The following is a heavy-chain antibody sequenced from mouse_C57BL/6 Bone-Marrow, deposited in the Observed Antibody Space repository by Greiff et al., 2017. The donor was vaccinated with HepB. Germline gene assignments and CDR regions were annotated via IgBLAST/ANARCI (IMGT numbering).Heavy chain of an antibody. CDR1: GFSLTSYA. V-gene: IGHV2-9-1*01. CDR2: IWTGGGT. CDR3: ARSISTVVARYFDV. D-gene: IGHD1-1*01. J-gene: IGHJ1*03. Sequence: VQLVESGPGLVAPSQSLSITCTVSGFSLTSYAISWVRQPPGKGLEWLGVIWTGGGTNYNSALKSRLSISKDNSKSQVFLKMNSLQTDDTARYYCARSISTVVARYFDVWGTGTTVTVSS.